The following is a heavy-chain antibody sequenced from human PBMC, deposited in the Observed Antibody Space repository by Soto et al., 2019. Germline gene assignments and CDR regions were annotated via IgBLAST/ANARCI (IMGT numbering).Heavy chain of an antibody. D-gene: IGHD6-13*01. CDR1: GFTFSIYS. CDR2: ISSDSSYI. J-gene: IGHJ4*02. CDR3: ARDEAAGAFDY. Sequence: PGGSLRLSCAVSGFTFSIYSMNWVRQAPGKGLEWVSSISSDSSYIYYADSVKGRFTISRDNAKKSLYLQMNSLRAEDTAVYYCARDEAAGAFDYWGQGTPVTVSS. V-gene: IGHV3-21*01.